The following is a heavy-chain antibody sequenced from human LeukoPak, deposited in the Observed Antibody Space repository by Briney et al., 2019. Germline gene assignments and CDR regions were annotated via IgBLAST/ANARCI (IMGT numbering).Heavy chain of an antibody. CDR1: GYTFTSYA. V-gene: IGHV1-3*03. Sequence: GASVKVSCKASGYTFTSYAMHWVRQAPGQRLEWMGWINAGNGNTKYSQEFQERVTITRDMSTSTAYMELSSLRSEDTAVYYCAAASYELWFGEPGYMDVWGKGTTVTISS. J-gene: IGHJ6*03. CDR2: INAGNGNT. D-gene: IGHD3-10*01. CDR3: AAASYELWFGEPGYMDV.